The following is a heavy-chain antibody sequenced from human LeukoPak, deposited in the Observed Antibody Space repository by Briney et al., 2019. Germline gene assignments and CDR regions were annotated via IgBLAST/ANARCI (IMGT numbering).Heavy chain of an antibody. Sequence: GGSLRLSCAASGFTFSSYGMHWVRQAPGKGLEWVAVISYDGSNKYYADSVKGRFTISRDNSKNTLYLQMISLRAEDTAVYYCAKGDTAMEKYYYYGMDVWGQGTTVTVSS. V-gene: IGHV3-30*18. CDR3: AKGDTAMEKYYYYGMDV. D-gene: IGHD5-18*01. CDR1: GFTFSSYG. CDR2: ISYDGSNK. J-gene: IGHJ6*02.